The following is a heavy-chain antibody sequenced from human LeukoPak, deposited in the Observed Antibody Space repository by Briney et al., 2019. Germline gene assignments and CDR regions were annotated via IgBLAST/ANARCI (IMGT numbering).Heavy chain of an antibody. D-gene: IGHD6-13*01. CDR2: ISSGSTI. CDR1: GFTFSEYY. Sequence: GGSLRLSCAACGFTFSEYYMSWIRQAPGKGLECVSYISSGSTIYYAASVRGRFTISRDNAKNSLYLQMNSLRAEDTAVYYCARGEYSSSWYPVWYWGQGTLVTVSS. J-gene: IGHJ4*02. V-gene: IGHV3-11*01. CDR3: ARGEYSSSWYPVWY.